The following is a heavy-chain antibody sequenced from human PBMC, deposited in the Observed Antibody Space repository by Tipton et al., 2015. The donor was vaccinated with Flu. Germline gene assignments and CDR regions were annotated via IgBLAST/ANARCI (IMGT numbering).Heavy chain of an antibody. CDR2: IYYSGST. CDR3: AGDGGPLWFRELVGWFDP. D-gene: IGHD3-10*01. Sequence: TLSLTCTVSGGSISSSSYYWGWIHHPPGKGLEWIGSIYYSGSTYYHPSLKSRVTISVDTSNNQFSLKLSSVTAADTAVYYCAGDGGPLWFRELVGWFDPWGQGTLVTVSS. CDR1: GGSISSSSYY. J-gene: IGHJ5*02. V-gene: IGHV4-39*07.